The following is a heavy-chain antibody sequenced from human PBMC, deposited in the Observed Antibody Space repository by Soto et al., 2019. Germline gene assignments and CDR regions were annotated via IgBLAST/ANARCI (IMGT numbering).Heavy chain of an antibody. CDR2: INAGNGNT. J-gene: IGHJ4*02. CDR3: ARNIVVVTALDY. Sequence: ASVKVSCKASGYTFTSYAMHWVRQAPGQRLEWMGWINAGNGNTKYSQKFQGRVTITRDTSASTAYIELSSLRSEDTAVYYCARNIVVVTALDYYGQGTLVTVSS. D-gene: IGHD2-21*02. CDR1: GYTFTSYA. V-gene: IGHV1-3*01.